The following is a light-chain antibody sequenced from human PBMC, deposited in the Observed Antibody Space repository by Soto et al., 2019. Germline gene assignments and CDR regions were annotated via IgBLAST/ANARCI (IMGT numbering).Light chain of an antibody. J-gene: IGKJ4*01. V-gene: IGKV1-27*01. CDR1: QDISNY. CDR3: QKYNSAPPA. CDR2: AAF. Sequence: DIQMTQSPSSLSASVGDRVTITCRASQDISNYLAWYQQKPGEVPKLLIYAAFTLRSGVPSRFSASGSGTDFTLTINSLQPEDVATYYCQKYNSAPPAFGGGTKVDIK.